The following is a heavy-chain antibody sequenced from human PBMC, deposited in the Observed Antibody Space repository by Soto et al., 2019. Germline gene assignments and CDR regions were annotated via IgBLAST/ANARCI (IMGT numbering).Heavy chain of an antibody. CDR3: ARVPRGSSYGYFDS. J-gene: IGHJ4*02. Sequence: PSETLSLTCTVSGGFLSDFFWSWIRQPPGKGLEWIGYIYYCGNTNYTPYLKSRVTISADTSTNQSSMDLSSVAAADTAVYYCARVPRGSSYGYFDSWGQGTLVTVSS. CDR2: IYYCGNT. D-gene: IGHD5-18*01. V-gene: IGHV4-59*01. CDR1: GGFLSDFF.